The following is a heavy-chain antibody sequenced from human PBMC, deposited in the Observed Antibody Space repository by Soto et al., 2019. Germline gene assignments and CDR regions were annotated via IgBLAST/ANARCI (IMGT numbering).Heavy chain of an antibody. D-gene: IGHD3-22*01. CDR2: IYYSGNT. J-gene: IGHJ1*01. CDR3: ARLQIYDSRAAPTPIFHP. V-gene: IGHV4-39*01. CDR1: GGSVSSGSYY. Sequence: SETLSLTCTVSGGSVSSGSYYWGWIRQPPGKGLEWIGSIYYSGNTYYNPSLKSRVTISVDTSKRQFSLDLSSVTAADTAMYYCARLQIYDSRAAPTPIFHPWGLGAMVTVSS.